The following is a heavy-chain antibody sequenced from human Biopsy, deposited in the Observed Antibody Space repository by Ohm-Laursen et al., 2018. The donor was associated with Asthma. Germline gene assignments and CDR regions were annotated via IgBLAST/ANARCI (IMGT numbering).Heavy chain of an antibody. CDR3: AREGRAVAHFDY. D-gene: IGHD6-19*01. V-gene: IGHV3-30-3*01. J-gene: IGHJ4*02. CDR2: ISYDGSNK. Sequence: SLRLSCAASGFTFSSYAMHWVRQASGKGLEWVAVISYDGSNKYYADSVKGRFTISRDNSKNTLYLQMNSLRAEDTAVYYCAREGRAVAHFDYWGQGTLVTVSS. CDR1: GFTFSSYA.